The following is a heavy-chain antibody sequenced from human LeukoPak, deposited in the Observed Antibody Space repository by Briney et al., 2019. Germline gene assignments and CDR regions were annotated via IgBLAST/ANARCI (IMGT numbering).Heavy chain of an antibody. Sequence: GGSLRLSCAASGFTFSSYSMNWVRQAPGKGLEWVSSINSTSSYIYYANSVKGRFTISRDNAKNSLFLQMNSLRAEDKAVYYCARELMGLTMIVVVNPIDYWGQGTLVTVSS. J-gene: IGHJ4*02. D-gene: IGHD3-22*01. CDR3: ARELMGLTMIVVVNPIDY. CDR2: INSTSSYI. V-gene: IGHV3-21*01. CDR1: GFTFSSYS.